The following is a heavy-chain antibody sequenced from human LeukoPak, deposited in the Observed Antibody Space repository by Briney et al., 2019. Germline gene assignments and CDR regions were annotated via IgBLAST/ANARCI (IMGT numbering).Heavy chain of an antibody. CDR1: GFTFSSYA. CDR2: ISGSGGST. J-gene: IGHJ4*02. V-gene: IGHV3-23*01. D-gene: IGHD5-24*01. CDR3: AKGVEMATIPIDY. Sequence: GGSLRLSCAASGFTFSSYAMSWVRQASGKGLEWVSAISGSGGSTYYADSVKGRFTISRDNSKNTLYLQMNSLRAEDTAVYYCAKGVEMATIPIDYWGQGTLVTVPS.